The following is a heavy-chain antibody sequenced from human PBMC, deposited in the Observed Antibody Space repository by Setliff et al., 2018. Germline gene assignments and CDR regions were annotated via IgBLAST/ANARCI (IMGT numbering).Heavy chain of an antibody. J-gene: IGHJ4*02. D-gene: IGHD3-22*01. CDR1: GGTFGNYG. Sequence: SVKVSCKASGGTFGNYGVSWVRQAPGQGLEWMGGTIPLFGTTDYAQRFHGRVTIITDESTSTAYMELSSLTSDDTAVYYCARGYYDSYARYYVVGDYWGQGTPVTVSS. CDR2: TIPLFGTT. V-gene: IGHV1-69*05. CDR3: ARGYYDSYARYYVVGDY.